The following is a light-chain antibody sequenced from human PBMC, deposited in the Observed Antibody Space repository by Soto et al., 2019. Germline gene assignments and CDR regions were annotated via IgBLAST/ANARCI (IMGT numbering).Light chain of an antibody. CDR1: SSNLGAGYD. CDR3: QSYDSGLSGHWV. V-gene: IGLV1-40*01. CDR2: DNT. Sequence: QSVLTQPPSMSGAPGQRVTMSCTGSSSNLGAGYDVHWYQRLPGAAPKLLSYDNTHRPSGVPNRFSGSKSGTSASLAITGLQAEDEADYYCQSYDSGLSGHWVFGGGTKLTVL. J-gene: IGLJ3*02.